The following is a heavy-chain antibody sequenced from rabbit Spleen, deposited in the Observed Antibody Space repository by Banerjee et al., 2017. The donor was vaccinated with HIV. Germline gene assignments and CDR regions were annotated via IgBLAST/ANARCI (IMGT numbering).Heavy chain of an antibody. Sequence: QEHLKESGGGLVQPGGSLKLTCTASGFSFSPNYWICWVRQAPGKGLEWIGCIYTGDGSAYYASWAKGRFTFSKASSTTVTLQMTSLTAADTATYFCARGSATMTLVITGYYFNLWGPGTLVTVS. J-gene: IGHJ4*01. D-gene: IGHD2-1*01. CDR2: IYTGDGSA. V-gene: IGHV1S45*01. CDR3: ARGSATMTLVITGYYFNL. CDR1: GFSFSPNYW.